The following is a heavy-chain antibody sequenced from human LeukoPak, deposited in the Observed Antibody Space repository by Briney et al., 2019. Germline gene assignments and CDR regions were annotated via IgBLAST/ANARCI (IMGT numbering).Heavy chain of an antibody. V-gene: IGHV4-34*01. D-gene: IGHD6-13*01. Sequence: SETLSLTCAVYGGSFSGYYWSWIRQPPGKGLEWTGEINHSGSTNYNPSLKSRVTISVDTSKNQFSLKLSSVTAADTAVYYCARGPIAAAEAIDYWGQGTLVTVSS. J-gene: IGHJ4*02. CDR2: INHSGST. CDR3: ARGPIAAAEAIDY. CDR1: GGSFSGYY.